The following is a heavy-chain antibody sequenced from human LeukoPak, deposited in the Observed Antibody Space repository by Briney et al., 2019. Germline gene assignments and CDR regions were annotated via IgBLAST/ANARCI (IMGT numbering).Heavy chain of an antibody. Sequence: GASLRLSCAASGFTFSNYAMSWVRQAPGKGLEWVSAILGSGSNTYYADSVKGRFTISRDNPKNALYLQMNSLRADDTAVYYCAMWGDYDILTGYYDSDYWGQGTLVTVSS. CDR2: ILGSGSNT. CDR1: GFTFSNYA. CDR3: AMWGDYDILTGYYDSDY. D-gene: IGHD3-9*01. J-gene: IGHJ4*02. V-gene: IGHV3-23*01.